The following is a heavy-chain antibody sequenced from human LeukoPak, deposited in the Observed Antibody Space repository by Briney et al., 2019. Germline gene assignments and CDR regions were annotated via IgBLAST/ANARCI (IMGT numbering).Heavy chain of an antibody. D-gene: IGHD6-19*01. CDR3: ARDRLAVAGAQGDWFDP. CDR1: GGSISSYY. J-gene: IGHJ5*02. Sequence: SETLSLTCTVSGGSISSYYWSWIRQPPGKGLEWIGYINYSRSTNYNPSLKSRVTISVDTSKNQFSLKLSSVTAADTAVYYCARDRLAVAGAQGDWFDPWGQGTLVTVSS. V-gene: IGHV4-59*01. CDR2: INYSRST.